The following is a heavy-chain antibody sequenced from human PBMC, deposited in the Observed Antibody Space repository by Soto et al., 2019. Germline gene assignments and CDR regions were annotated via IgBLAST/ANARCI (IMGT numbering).Heavy chain of an antibody. CDR2: INHVGTT. J-gene: IGHJ4*02. D-gene: IGHD2-15*01. Sequence: SETLSLTCAFYGGSFSDYFCGWIRQPPGKGLEWIGEINHVGTTNYNPSLKSRVSISVDSSKNQFSLKLNSVTAADTAVYYCARDRCSGGSCYSVYWGQGTLVTVSS. V-gene: IGHV4-34*01. CDR3: ARDRCSGGSCYSVY. CDR1: GGSFSDYF.